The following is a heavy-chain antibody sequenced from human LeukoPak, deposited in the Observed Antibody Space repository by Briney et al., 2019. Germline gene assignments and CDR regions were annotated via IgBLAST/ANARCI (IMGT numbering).Heavy chain of an antibody. D-gene: IGHD1-26*01. CDR1: GGSISSSSYY. Sequence: PSETLSLTCTVSGGSISSSSYYWGWIRQPPGKGLEWVGSIYCSGSTYYNPSLKSRVTISVDTSKHQSSLKLSSVTAADTPVYYCARVSPTTLMDYWAQGTLVTVSS. J-gene: IGHJ4*02. CDR3: ARVSPTTLMDY. V-gene: IGHV4-39*07. CDR2: IYCSGST.